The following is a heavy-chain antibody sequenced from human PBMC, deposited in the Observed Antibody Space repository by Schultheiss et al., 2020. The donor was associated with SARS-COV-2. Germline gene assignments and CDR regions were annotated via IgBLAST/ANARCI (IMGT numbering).Heavy chain of an antibody. Sequence: GGSLRLSCAASGFTFSSHAMSWVRQAPGKGLEWVSAISGSGGSTYYADSVKGRFTISRDNSKNTLYLQINSLRAEDTAVYYCAKRGGYYYDSSGYSSPYYFDYWGQGTLVTVSS. CDR3: AKRGGYYYDSSGYSSPYYFDY. V-gene: IGHV3-23*01. CDR2: ISGSGGST. J-gene: IGHJ4*02. D-gene: IGHD3-22*01. CDR1: GFTFSSHA.